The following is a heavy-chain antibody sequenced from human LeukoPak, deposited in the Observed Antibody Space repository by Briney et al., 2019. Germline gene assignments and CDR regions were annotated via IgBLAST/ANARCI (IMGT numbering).Heavy chain of an antibody. CDR2: IYYSGST. CDR3: ARGDQTRYSYGWSGFDY. D-gene: IGHD5-18*01. V-gene: IGHV4-31*03. CDR1: GGSISSGGYY. J-gene: IGHJ4*02. Sequence: PSETLSLTCTVSGGSISSGGYYWSWIRQHPGKGLEWIGYIYYSGSTYYNPSLKSRVTISVDTSKNQFSLKLSSVTAADTAVYYCARGDQTRYSYGWSGFDYWGQGTLVTVSS.